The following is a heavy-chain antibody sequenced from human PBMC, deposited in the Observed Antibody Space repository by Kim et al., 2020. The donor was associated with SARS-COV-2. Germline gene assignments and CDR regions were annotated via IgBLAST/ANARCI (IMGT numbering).Heavy chain of an antibody. J-gene: IGHJ4*02. Sequence: YSPSLKSRLTITKDTTKNQVVLTMTNVDPVDTATYYCARYYYDTSGSFDYWGQGTLVTVSS. V-gene: IGHV2-5*01. CDR3: ARYYYDTSGSFDY. D-gene: IGHD3-22*01.